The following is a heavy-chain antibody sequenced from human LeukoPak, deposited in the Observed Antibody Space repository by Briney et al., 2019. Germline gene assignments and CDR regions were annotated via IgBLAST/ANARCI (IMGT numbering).Heavy chain of an antibody. CDR2: IYTSGST. Sequence: SETLSLTCTVSGGSISSGSYYWSWIRQPAGKGLEWIGRIYTSGSTNYNPSLKSRVTISVDTSKNQFSLKLSSVTAADTAVYYCARGRWWSAGRPPHYMDFWGKGTTVTVSS. J-gene: IGHJ6*03. D-gene: IGHD6-6*01. V-gene: IGHV4-61*02. CDR1: GGSISSGSYY. CDR3: ARGRWWSAGRPPHYMDF.